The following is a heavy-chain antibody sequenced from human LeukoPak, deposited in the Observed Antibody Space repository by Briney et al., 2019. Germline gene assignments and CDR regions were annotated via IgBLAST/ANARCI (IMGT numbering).Heavy chain of an antibody. J-gene: IGHJ6*02. CDR2: ISSSGSTI. Sequence: GGSLRLSCAASGFTFSSYEMNWVRQAPGKGLEWFSYISSSGSTIYYADSVKGRFTISRDNAKNSLYLQMNSLRAEDTAVYYCASVLVVVPAAISYYYYGMDVWGQGTTVTVSS. CDR1: GFTFSSYE. V-gene: IGHV3-48*03. CDR3: ASVLVVVPAAISYYYYGMDV. D-gene: IGHD2-2*01.